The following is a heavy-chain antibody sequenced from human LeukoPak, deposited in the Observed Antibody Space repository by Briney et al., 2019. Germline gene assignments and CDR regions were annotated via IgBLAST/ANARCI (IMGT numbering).Heavy chain of an antibody. CDR3: ARGSTYYDSSGQVPFDY. J-gene: IGHJ4*02. CDR1: GFTFSGYS. CDR2: FGTRSTSV. D-gene: IGHD3-22*01. Sequence: PGGSLRLSCTASGFTFSGYSINWIRQPPGKGLEWVSSFGTRSTSVYHPGSVKGRFAISRDNAKNSLYLQRNSLRAEDTAVYYCARGSTYYDSSGQVPFDYWGQGTLVTVSS. V-gene: IGHV3-21*01.